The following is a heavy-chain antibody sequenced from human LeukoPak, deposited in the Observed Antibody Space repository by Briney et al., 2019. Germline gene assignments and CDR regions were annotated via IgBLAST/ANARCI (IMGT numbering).Heavy chain of an antibody. CDR2: IIPIFGTA. D-gene: IGHD3-9*01. CDR1: GGTFSSYA. Sequence: SVKVSCKASGGTFSSYAISWVRQAPGQGLEWMGGIIPIFGTANYAQKFQGRVTITADESTSTGYMELSSLTSEDTAVYYCAREGNYDILVGSYFEYWGQGTLVTVSS. V-gene: IGHV1-69*01. CDR3: AREGNYDILVGSYFEY. J-gene: IGHJ4*02.